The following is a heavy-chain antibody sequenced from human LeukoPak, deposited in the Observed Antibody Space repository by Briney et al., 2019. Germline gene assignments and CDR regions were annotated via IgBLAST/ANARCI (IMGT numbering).Heavy chain of an antibody. V-gene: IGHV3-48*01. CDR1: GFTFSSYS. Sequence: GGSLRLSCAASGFTFSSYSTNWVRQVPGKGLEWVSYISSSRTTIYYADSVKGRFTISRDNAKNSLYLQMNSLRAEDMAVYYCARGEMGATGYWGQGTLVTVSS. CDR2: ISSSRTTI. J-gene: IGHJ4*02. D-gene: IGHD1-26*01. CDR3: ARGEMGATGY.